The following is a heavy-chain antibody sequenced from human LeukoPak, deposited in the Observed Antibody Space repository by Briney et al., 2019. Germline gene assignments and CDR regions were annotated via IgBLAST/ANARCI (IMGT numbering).Heavy chain of an antibody. CDR1: GGSFSGYY. D-gene: IGHD5-24*01. Sequence: SETLSLTCAVYGGSFSGYYWTWIRQPPGKGLEWIGEINHTGSTNYNPSLKSRVTISVDTSKNLFSLKLSPVTAADTAVYYCARRKRWLPGIDYWGQGTLVTVSS. CDR2: INHTGST. J-gene: IGHJ4*02. CDR3: ARRKRWLPGIDY. V-gene: IGHV4-34*01.